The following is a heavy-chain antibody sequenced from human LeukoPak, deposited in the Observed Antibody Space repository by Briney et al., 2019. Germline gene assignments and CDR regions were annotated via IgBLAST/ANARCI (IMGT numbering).Heavy chain of an antibody. Sequence: GGSLRLSCAASGFTFSSYEMNWVRQAPGKGLEWVSYISGSGSTIYYADSVKGRFTISRDNVKNSLYLQMNSLRAEDTAVYYRARGPLGYCSGGSCYSNFQHWGQGTLVTVSS. J-gene: IGHJ1*01. CDR2: ISGSGSTI. CDR3: ARGPLGYCSGGSCYSNFQH. CDR1: GFTFSSYE. V-gene: IGHV3-48*03. D-gene: IGHD2-15*01.